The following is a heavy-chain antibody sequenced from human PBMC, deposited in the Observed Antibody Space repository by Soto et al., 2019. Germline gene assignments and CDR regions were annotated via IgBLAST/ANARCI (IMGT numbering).Heavy chain of an antibody. CDR2: IYHSGST. D-gene: IGHD6-13*01. V-gene: IGHV4-30-2*01. CDR1: GGAISIGGYS. CDR3: ARVHSSSWYVDFRFDP. J-gene: IGHJ5*02. Sequence: SETLSLTCAVSGGAISIGGYSLSWIRQPPGKGLEWIGYIYHSGSTYYNPSLKSRVTISVDRSKNQFSLKLSSVTAADTAVYYCARVHSSSWYVDFRFDPWCQGRLFTVSS.